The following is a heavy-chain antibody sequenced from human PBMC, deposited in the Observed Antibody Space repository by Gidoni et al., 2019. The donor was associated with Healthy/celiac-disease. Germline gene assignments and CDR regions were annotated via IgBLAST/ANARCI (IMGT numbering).Heavy chain of an antibody. CDR1: GFTFSSYA. D-gene: IGHD3-22*01. J-gene: IGHJ4*02. V-gene: IGHV3-23*01. CDR2: ISGSGGST. Sequence: EVQLLESGGGLVQPGGSLRLSWAASGFTFSSYAMSWVRQAPGKGLEWVSAISGSGGSTYYADSVKGRFTISRDNSKNTLYLQMNSLRAEDTAVYYCAKGYYYDSSGYFTPFDYWGQGTLVTVSS. CDR3: AKGYYYDSSGYFTPFDY.